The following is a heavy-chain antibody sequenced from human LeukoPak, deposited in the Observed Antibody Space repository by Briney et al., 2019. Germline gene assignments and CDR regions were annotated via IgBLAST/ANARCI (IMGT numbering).Heavy chain of an antibody. V-gene: IGHV4-30-4*01. J-gene: IGHJ3*02. Sequence: KPSQTLSLTCTVSGGSISSGDYYWSWIRQPPEKGLEWIGYIYYSGTTYYNPSLKSRVTISVDTSKNQFSLRLSSVTAADTAVYYCARGYCSGGNCYSPSFDIWGQGTMVTVSS. CDR1: GGSISSGDYY. CDR2: IYYSGTT. CDR3: ARGYCSGGNCYSPSFDI. D-gene: IGHD2-15*01.